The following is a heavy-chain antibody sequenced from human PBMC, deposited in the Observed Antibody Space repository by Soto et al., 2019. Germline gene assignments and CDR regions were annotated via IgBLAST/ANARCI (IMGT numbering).Heavy chain of an antibody. J-gene: IGHJ4*02. Sequence: GGSLRLSCVASEFTFSSYWMNWVRQAPGKGLEWVANIKGDGSEQHYVDSVKGRFTISRDNAKSSLYLQMNTLKAEDTAIYYCASHGDICSGSDCYRYFNYWGQGTLVTVSS. V-gene: IGHV3-7*03. CDR3: ASHGDICSGSDCYRYFNY. CDR2: IKGDGSEQ. D-gene: IGHD5-12*01. CDR1: EFTFSSYW.